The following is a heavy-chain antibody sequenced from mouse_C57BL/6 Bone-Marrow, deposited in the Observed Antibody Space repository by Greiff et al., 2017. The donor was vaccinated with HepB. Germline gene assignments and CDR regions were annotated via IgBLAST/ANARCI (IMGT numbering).Heavy chain of an antibody. CDR3: ALIYYYGSSSFAY. J-gene: IGHJ3*01. Sequence: QVQLQQPGAELVKPGASVKVSCKASGYTFTSYWMHWVKQKPGQGLEWIGRIHPSDSDTNYNQKFKGKATLTVDKSSSTAYMQLSSLTSEDSAVYYCALIYYYGSSSFAYWGQGTLVTVSA. CDR1: GYTFTSYW. CDR2: IHPSDSDT. D-gene: IGHD1-1*01. V-gene: IGHV1-74*01.